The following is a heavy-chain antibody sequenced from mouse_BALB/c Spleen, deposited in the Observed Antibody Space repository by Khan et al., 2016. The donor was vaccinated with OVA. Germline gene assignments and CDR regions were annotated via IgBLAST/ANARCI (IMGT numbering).Heavy chain of an antibody. J-gene: IGHJ2*01. CDR3: ARRGLRWDFDY. Sequence: QVQLKESGAELAKPGASVKMSCKASGYTFINYWILWVKQRPGQGLEWIGYINPSTGCTEYNQNFKDKATLTADKSSSTAYMQLSSLTSEDSAVYYCARRGLRWDFDYGGQGTTLTVSS. CDR2: INPSTGCT. V-gene: IGHV1-7*01. CDR1: GYTFINYW. D-gene: IGHD1-1*01.